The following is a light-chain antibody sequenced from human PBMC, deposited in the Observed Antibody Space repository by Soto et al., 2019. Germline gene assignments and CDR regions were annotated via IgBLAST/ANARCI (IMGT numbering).Light chain of an antibody. Sequence: QSVLAQPPSASGTPGQRVTISCAGRSSNIGSNTVNWYQQLPGTAPKLLIYSNNQRPSGVPDRFSGSKSGTSASLAISGLQSEDEADYYCAAWDDRLNGRGVFGTGTQLTVL. J-gene: IGLJ1*01. CDR1: SSNIGSNT. CDR2: SNN. V-gene: IGLV1-44*01. CDR3: AAWDDRLNGRGV.